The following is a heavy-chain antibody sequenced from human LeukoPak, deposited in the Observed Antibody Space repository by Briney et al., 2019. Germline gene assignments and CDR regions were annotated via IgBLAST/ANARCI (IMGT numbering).Heavy chain of an antibody. J-gene: IGHJ3*02. V-gene: IGHV4-59*01. Sequence: SETLSLTCSVSGGSISSYFWSWIRQPPGKGLEWIGSMYYTGSTNYNPSLKSRVTISVDTSKNQFSLKLSSATAADTAVYYCARESSRNAFDIWGQGTMVTVSS. CDR1: GGSISSYF. CDR3: ARESSRNAFDI. CDR2: MYYTGST.